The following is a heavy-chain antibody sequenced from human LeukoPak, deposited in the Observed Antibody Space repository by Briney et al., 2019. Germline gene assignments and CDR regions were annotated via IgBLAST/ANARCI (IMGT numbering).Heavy chain of an antibody. V-gene: IGHV4-34*01. CDR3: ARQAYYDYVWGSYRPTPFDY. Sequence: SETLSLTCAVYGGSFSGYYWSWIRQPPGKGLEWIGEINHSGSTNYNPSLKSRVTISVDTSKNQFSLKLSSVTAADTAVYYCARQAYYDYVWGSYRPTPFDYWGQGTLVTVSS. CDR2: INHSGST. J-gene: IGHJ4*02. CDR1: GGSFSGYY. D-gene: IGHD3-16*02.